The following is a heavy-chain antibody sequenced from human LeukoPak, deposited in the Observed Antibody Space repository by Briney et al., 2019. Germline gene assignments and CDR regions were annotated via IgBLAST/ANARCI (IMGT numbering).Heavy chain of an antibody. Sequence: GGSLRLSCAASGFTFSSYAMSWVRQAPGKGLEWVSAISGSGGSTYYADSVKGRFTISRDNSKNTLYLQMNSLRAEDTAVYYCAKDRLNIAAAGYYYYYYMDVWGKGTTVAVSS. J-gene: IGHJ6*03. CDR3: AKDRLNIAAAGYYYYYYMDV. D-gene: IGHD6-13*01. CDR2: ISGSGGST. V-gene: IGHV3-23*01. CDR1: GFTFSSYA.